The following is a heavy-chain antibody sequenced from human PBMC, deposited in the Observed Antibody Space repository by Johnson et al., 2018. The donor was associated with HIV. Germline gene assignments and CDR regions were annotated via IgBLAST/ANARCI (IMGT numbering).Heavy chain of an antibody. D-gene: IGHD2-15*01. CDR3: AREGYCSGGSCYSNAFDI. J-gene: IGHJ3*02. CDR2: ISGSGGTT. V-gene: IGHV3-23*04. CDR1: EFTFSGSA. Sequence: MQLVESGGGLVQPGGSLRLSCAASEFTFSGSAMSWVRQAPGKGLEWVSVISGSGGTTYCADSVKGRFTISRDNSKNTLYLQMNSLRAEDTAVYYCAREGYCSGGSCYSNAFDIWGQGTMVTVSS.